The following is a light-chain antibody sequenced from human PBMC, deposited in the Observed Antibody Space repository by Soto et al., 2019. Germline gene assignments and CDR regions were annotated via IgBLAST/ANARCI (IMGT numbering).Light chain of an antibody. V-gene: IGLV2-14*01. J-gene: IGLJ1*01. CDR1: SSDVGGYQF. CDR3: SSYSGSSTLYV. CDR2: DVT. Sequence: QSALTQPASVSGSPGQSLTISCTGTSSDVGGYQFVSWYQQHPGKAPKLMIYDVTNRPSGVSNRFSGSKSGNTASLTISGLQAEDEADYYCSSYSGSSTLYVFGTGTTVTVL.